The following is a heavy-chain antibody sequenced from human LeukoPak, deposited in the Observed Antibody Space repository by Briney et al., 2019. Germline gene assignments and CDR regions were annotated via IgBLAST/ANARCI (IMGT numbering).Heavy chain of an antibody. CDR2: IYYTGST. J-gene: IGHJ6*03. Sequence: SETLSLTCTVSGGSISNYFWSWIRQPPGKGLEWLGYIYYTGSTNYDPSLKSRVTISVDTSKNQFSLNLSSVTAADTAVYYCARDGGWELYYYYYMDVWGKGTTVTVSS. V-gene: IGHV4-59*01. CDR1: GGSISNYF. D-gene: IGHD1-26*01. CDR3: ARDGGWELYYYYYMDV.